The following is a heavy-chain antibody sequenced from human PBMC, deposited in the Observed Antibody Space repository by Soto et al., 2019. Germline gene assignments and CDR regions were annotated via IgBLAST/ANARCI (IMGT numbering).Heavy chain of an antibody. J-gene: IGHJ4*02. CDR1: GGTFSSYA. D-gene: IGHD3-10*01. CDR3: ARAMYYYGSWSYPHFDY. CDR2: IIPIFGTA. Sequence: QVQLVQSGAEVKKPGSSVKASCKASGGTFSSYAISWVRQAPGQGLEWMGGIIPIFGTANYAPKFQGRVTITADESTSTAYMELSSLRSEDTAVYYCARAMYYYGSWSYPHFDYWGQGTLVTVSS. V-gene: IGHV1-69*01.